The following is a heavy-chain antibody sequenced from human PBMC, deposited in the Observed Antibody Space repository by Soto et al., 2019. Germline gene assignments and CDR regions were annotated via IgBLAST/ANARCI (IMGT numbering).Heavy chain of an antibody. D-gene: IGHD6-13*01. CDR1: GFTFSSYG. CDR2: IWYDGSNK. CDR3: ARDLSSSWYGEMDY. V-gene: IGHV3-33*01. J-gene: IGHJ4*02. Sequence: QVQLVESGGGVVQPGRSLRLSCAASGFTFSSYGMHWVRKAPGKGLEWVAVIWYDGSNKYYADSVKGRFTISRDNSKNTLYLQMNSLRAEDTAVYYCARDLSSSWYGEMDYWGQGTLVTVSS.